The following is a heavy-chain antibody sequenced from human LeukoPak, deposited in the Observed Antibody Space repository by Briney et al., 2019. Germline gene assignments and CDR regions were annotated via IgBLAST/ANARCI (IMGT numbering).Heavy chain of an antibody. Sequence: ASVKVYCKASGYTFNGYYMRYERHAPGHGLEWMGWINPNSGGTNYAQRFQGRVTMTRHTSIRTAYMELRRLRSDDTAVYYCARRAVPHQPVDYWGQGTLVTVSS. CDR2: INPNSGGT. CDR1: GYTFNGYY. J-gene: IGHJ4*02. D-gene: IGHD1-14*01. CDR3: ARRAVPHQPVDY. V-gene: IGHV1-2*02.